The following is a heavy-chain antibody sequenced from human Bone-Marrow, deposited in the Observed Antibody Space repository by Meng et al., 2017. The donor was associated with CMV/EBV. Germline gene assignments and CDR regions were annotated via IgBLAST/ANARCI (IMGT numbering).Heavy chain of an antibody. CDR2: IYPGDSDT. V-gene: IGHV5-51*01. CDR1: GYTFTSYG. D-gene: IGHD1-26*01. J-gene: IGHJ4*02. Sequence: KVSCKASGYTFTSYGISWVRQMPGKGLEWMGIIYPGDSDTRYSPSFQGQVTISADKSISTAYLQWSSLKASDTAMYYCARRIVGATDWGQGTLVTVSS. CDR3: ARRIVGATD.